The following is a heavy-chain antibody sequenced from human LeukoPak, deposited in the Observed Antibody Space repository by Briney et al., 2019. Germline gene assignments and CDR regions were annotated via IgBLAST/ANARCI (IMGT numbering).Heavy chain of an antibody. Sequence: SETLSLTCTVSGGSITSINYYWGWIRQPPGKGLEWIGSIYYSVSTYYNPFLKSRVTMSVDTSKNQFSLKLSSVTAADTAVYYCAVSGRDSSGYTDYWGQGTLVTVSS. V-gene: IGHV4-39*07. CDR3: AVSGRDSSGYTDY. J-gene: IGHJ4*02. CDR1: GGSITSINYY. D-gene: IGHD3-22*01. CDR2: IYYSVST.